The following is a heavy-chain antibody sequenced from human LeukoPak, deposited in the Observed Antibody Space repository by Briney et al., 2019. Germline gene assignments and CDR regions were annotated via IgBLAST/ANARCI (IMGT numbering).Heavy chain of an antibody. V-gene: IGHV3-7*01. CDR2: IKQDGSEK. Sequence: GGSLRLSCVASGFNFRTYGMDWVRQAPGKGLEWVANIKQDGSEKYYVDSVKGRFTISRDNAKNSLYLQMNSLRAEDTAVYYCARDPVVGATDYWGQGTLVTVSS. CDR1: GFNFRTYG. CDR3: ARDPVVGATDY. J-gene: IGHJ4*02. D-gene: IGHD1-26*01.